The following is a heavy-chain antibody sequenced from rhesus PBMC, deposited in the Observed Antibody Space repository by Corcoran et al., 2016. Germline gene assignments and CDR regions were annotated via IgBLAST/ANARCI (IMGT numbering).Heavy chain of an antibody. CDR2: IYGSGGST. CDR1: GGSISSTY. CDR3: ARDLSTYGVDS. Sequence: QVQLQESGPGLVKTSENLSLTCSVSGGSISSTYWRWIRQAPGKGLEWIGRIYGSGGSTDYNPSLKSRVIISTDTSKNQFSLKLSAVTAADTAVYYCARDLSTYGVDSWGQGVVVTVSS. V-gene: IGHV4-160*01. J-gene: IGHJ6*01.